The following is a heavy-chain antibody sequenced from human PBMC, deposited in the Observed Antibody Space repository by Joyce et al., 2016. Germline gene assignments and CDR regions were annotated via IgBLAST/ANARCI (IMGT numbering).Heavy chain of an antibody. J-gene: IGHJ3*02. CDR2: IYPDDSGI. CDR3: ARQNYDYDAFDI. Sequence: VQLVQSGAEIKTPGESLKISCQGFRYSFSTHWIGWVRQMPGKGLEWMGVIYPDDSGIRYSPSFQGQVTISADKSISTAYLQWSSLKASDTAIYYCARQNYDYDAFDIWGQGTMVTVSS. V-gene: IGHV5-51*01. D-gene: IGHD5-12*01. CDR1: RYSFSTHW.